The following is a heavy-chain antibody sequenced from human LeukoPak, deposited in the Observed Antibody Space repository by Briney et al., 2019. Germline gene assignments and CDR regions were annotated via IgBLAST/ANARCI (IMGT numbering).Heavy chain of an antibody. J-gene: IGHJ4*02. D-gene: IGHD3-22*01. V-gene: IGHV1-8*02. CDR1: GYTFTSYY. Sequence: ASVKVSCKASGYTFTSYYMHWVRQAPGQGLEWMGWMNPNSGNTGYAQKFQGRVTMTRNIFISTAYMELSSLRSEDTAVYYCARVEYISGYSHVYWGQGTLVTVSS. CDR3: ARVEYISGYSHVY. CDR2: MNPNSGNT.